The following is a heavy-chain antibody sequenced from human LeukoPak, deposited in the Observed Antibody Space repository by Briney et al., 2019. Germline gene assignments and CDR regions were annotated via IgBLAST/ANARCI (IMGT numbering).Heavy chain of an antibody. J-gene: IGHJ5*02. CDR3: ARPGRIYDYNWFDP. CDR1: GCTL. D-gene: IGHD5/OR15-5a*01. V-gene: IGHV5-10-1*01. CDR2: IDPSDSYT. Sequence: GESLRISCKGSGCTLISWVRQMSGKGLEWMGRIDPSDSYTNYSPSFQGHVTISADKSISTAYLQWSSLKASDTAMYYCARPGRIYDYNWFDPRGQGTLVTVSS.